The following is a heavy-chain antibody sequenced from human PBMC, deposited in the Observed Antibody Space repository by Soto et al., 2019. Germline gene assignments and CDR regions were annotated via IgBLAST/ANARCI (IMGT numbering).Heavy chain of an antibody. Sequence: EVQLVESGGGLVQPGGSLRLSCAASGLTFSSYWMHWVRQAPGKGLVWVSRINTDGSSTTYADSVKGRFTISRDNTKNTCYLQMNSLRVEDTAVYYCARASGSNIHFDYWGQGTLVTV. CDR1: GLTFSSYW. V-gene: IGHV3-74*01. CDR3: ARASGSNIHFDY. D-gene: IGHD1-26*01. CDR2: INTDGSST. J-gene: IGHJ4*02.